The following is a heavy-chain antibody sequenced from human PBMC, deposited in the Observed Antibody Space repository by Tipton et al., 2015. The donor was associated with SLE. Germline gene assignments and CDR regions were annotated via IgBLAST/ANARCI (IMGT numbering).Heavy chain of an antibody. CDR3: ARGVGATFFDY. J-gene: IGHJ4*02. Sequence: TLSLTCAVYGGPFSGFYWSWVRQPPGKGLEWIGEITHTGSTNYNPSLKSRVTMSVDTSKNQLSLKLNSVTAADSAVYYCARGVGATFFDYWGQGTLVTVSS. CDR2: ITHTGST. D-gene: IGHD1-26*01. V-gene: IGHV4-34*01. CDR1: GGPFSGFY.